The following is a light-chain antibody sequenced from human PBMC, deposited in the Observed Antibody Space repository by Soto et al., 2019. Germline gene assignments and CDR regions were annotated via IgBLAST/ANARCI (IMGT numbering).Light chain of an antibody. V-gene: IGKV3-15*01. CDR3: QQYKNWPL. J-gene: IGKJ5*01. Sequence: EIVLTQSPGTLSLSPGERATLSCRASQSVISTYLAWYQQKPGQAPRLLLYGASTRATGIPVRFSGSGFGTEFTLTISSLQSEDFAVYYCQQYKNWPLFGQGTRLEIK. CDR1: QSVISTY. CDR2: GAS.